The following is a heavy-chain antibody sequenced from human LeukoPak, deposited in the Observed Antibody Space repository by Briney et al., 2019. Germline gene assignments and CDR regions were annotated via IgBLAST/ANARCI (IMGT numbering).Heavy chain of an antibody. CDR3: AQKTPGHHPFDY. CDR2: SGTSGDT. D-gene: IGHD2-8*02. CDR1: GFTFSSYA. Sequence: GSLTLSCGAPGFTFSSYALNWVRQAPGKGLEWVSASGTSGDTYYGDSVKGRFTISRDNAKNTVYLQMSSLRVEDTAVYYCAQKTPGHHPFDYWGQGILVTVSS. J-gene: IGHJ4*02. V-gene: IGHV3-23*01.